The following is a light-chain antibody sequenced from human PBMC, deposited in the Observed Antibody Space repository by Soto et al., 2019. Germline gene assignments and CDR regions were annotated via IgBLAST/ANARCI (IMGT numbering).Light chain of an antibody. CDR1: RSNIGAGYD. CDR2: ANS. Sequence: QSVLTQPPSVSGAPGQRVTISCTGSRSNIGAGYDVHWYQQLPGTAPKVLIYANSNRPSGVPDRFSGSKSGTSASLAITGLQAEVEADYSSRSNDSSLGLVFGGGTKLPVL. CDR3: RSNDSSLGLV. J-gene: IGLJ2*01. V-gene: IGLV1-40*01.